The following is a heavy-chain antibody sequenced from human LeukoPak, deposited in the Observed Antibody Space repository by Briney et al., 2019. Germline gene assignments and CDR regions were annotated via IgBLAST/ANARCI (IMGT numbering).Heavy chain of an antibody. V-gene: IGHV3-53*01. D-gene: IGHD6-13*01. CDR1: GFIVSRNY. CDR2: IYTGGDT. CDR3: ARDRRYSSSWYFWN. J-gene: IGHJ4*02. Sequence: PGGSLRLSCGVSGFIVSRNYMSWVSQAPGQGLEWVSIIYTGGDTYYAGSVKGRFTISRDNSNNTLYLQINSLRAEDTGMYYCARDRRYSSSWYFWNWGQGTLVTVPS.